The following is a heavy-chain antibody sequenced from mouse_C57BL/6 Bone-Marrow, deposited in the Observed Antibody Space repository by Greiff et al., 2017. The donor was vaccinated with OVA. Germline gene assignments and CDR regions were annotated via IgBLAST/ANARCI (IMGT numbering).Heavy chain of an antibody. CDR1: GFRFNTYA. D-gene: IGHD1-1*01. V-gene: IGHV10-1*01. CDR2: IRSKSNNYAT. Sequence: EAGGGLVQPKGSLKLSCAASGFRFNTYAMNWVRQAPGKGLEWVARIRSKSNNYATYYADSVKDRFTISRDDSESMLYLQMNNLKTEDTAMYYCVRGGITTVDYWGQGTTLTVSS. CDR3: VRGGITTVDY. J-gene: IGHJ2*01.